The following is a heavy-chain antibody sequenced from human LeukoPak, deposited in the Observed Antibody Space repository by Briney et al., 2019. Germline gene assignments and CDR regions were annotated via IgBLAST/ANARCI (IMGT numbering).Heavy chain of an antibody. Sequence: SETLSLTCTVSGGSISSSSYYWGWIRQPPGKGLEWIGSIYYSGSTYYNPSLKSRVTISVDTSKNQFSLKLSSVTAADTAVYYCARDPGDSSWYVGSGWFDPWGQGTLVTVSS. CDR1: GGSISSSSYY. CDR3: ARDPGDSSWYVGSGWFDP. J-gene: IGHJ5*02. CDR2: IYYSGST. V-gene: IGHV4-39*02. D-gene: IGHD6-13*01.